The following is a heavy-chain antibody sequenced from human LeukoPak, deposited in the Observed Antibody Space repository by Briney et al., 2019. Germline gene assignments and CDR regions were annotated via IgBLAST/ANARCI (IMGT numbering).Heavy chain of an antibody. CDR2: IYTSGST. CDR3: ASAPYSSGWYPFDP. J-gene: IGHJ5*02. D-gene: IGHD6-19*01. CDR1: GGSISSYY. V-gene: IGHV4-4*07. Sequence: SETLSLTCTVSGGSISSYYWSWIRQPAGKGLEWIGRIYTSGSTNYNPSLKSRVTMSVDTSKNQFSLKLSPVTAADTAVYYCASAPYSSGWYPFDPWGQGTLVTVSS.